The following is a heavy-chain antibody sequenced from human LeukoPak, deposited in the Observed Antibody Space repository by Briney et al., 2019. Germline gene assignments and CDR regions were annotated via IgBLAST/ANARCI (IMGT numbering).Heavy chain of an antibody. Sequence: GGSLRLCCAASGFTFSSYSMNWVRQAPGKGLEWVSSISSSSSYIYYADSVKGRFTISRDNAKNSLYLQMNSLRAEDTAVYYCARGGDFWSGYSDAFDIWGQGTMVTVSS. CDR2: ISSSSSYI. D-gene: IGHD3-3*01. CDR1: GFTFSSYS. V-gene: IGHV3-21*01. CDR3: ARGGDFWSGYSDAFDI. J-gene: IGHJ3*02.